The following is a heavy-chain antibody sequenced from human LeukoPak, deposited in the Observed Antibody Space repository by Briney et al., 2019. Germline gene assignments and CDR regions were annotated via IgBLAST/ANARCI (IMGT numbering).Heavy chain of an antibody. J-gene: IGHJ4*02. CDR2: INHSGST. V-gene: IGHV4-34*01. Sequence: PSETLSLTCAVYGGSFSGYYWSWIRQPPGKGLEWIGEINHSGSTNYNPSLKSRVTISVDTSKNQFSLKLSSVTAADTAVYYCAIARSRWVGHNYWGQGTLVTVSS. CDR3: AIARSRWVGHNY. CDR1: GGSFSGYY. D-gene: IGHD4-23*01.